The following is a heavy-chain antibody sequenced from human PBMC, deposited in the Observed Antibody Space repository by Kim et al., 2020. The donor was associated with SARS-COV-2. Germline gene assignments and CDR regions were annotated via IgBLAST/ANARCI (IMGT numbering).Heavy chain of an antibody. CDR3: ARGDGSGSWRIDY. Sequence: GGSLRLSCAASGFTFNNYAMHWVRQAPGKGLQWMAVIPSDGNNIHYADFVKGQFTISRDNSKNMLYMEMNSRRGDDTAVYYCARGDGSGSWRIDYWGKGTLVTVSS. J-gene: IGHJ4*02. V-gene: IGHV3-30-3*01. D-gene: IGHD3-10*01. CDR1: GFTFNNYA. CDR2: IPSDGNNI.